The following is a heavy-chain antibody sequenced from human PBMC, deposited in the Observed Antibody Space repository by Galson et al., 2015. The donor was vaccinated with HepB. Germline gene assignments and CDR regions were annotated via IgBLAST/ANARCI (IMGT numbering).Heavy chain of an antibody. J-gene: IGHJ4*02. V-gene: IGHV1-18*04. CDR2: ISTYNGDT. D-gene: IGHD5-24*01. CDR3: ARTVDGYNYELFY. Sequence: SVKVSCKVSGYSFTRYGITWVRQAPGQGLEWMGWISTYNGDTNYAQKLQGRVTMTTDASTRTAHMELRSLRSDDTAIYYCARTVDGYNYELFYWGQGTLVTVSS. CDR1: GYSFTRYG.